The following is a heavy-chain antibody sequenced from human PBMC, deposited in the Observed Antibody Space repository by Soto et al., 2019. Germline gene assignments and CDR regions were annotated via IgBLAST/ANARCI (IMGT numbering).Heavy chain of an antibody. Sequence: QAQLVQSGPEVKEPGASVKVSCKASGYTFSSRGIYWVRQAPGQGLEWMGWISPHNAKTHYAQSLQGRVTLTTDTSTSTAYMALRSLRSADTAVYYCVRAAGDYDWYFDLWGRGTPVTVSS. V-gene: IGHV1-18*01. CDR2: ISPHNAKT. CDR3: VRAAGDYDWYFDL. D-gene: IGHD4-17*01. J-gene: IGHJ2*01. CDR1: GYTFSSRG.